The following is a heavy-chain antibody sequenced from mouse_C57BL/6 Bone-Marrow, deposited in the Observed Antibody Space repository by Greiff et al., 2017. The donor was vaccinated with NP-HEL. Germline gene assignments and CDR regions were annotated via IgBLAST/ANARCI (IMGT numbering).Heavy chain of an antibody. CDR2: IDPENGDT. D-gene: IGHD2-4*01. J-gene: IGHJ1*03. CDR1: GFNIKDDY. Sequence: DVQLQESGAELVRPGASVKLSCTASGFNIKDDYMHWVKQRPEQGLEWIGWIDPENGDTEYASKFQGKATITADTSSNTAYLQLSSLTSEDTAVYYCTTGGDYDGVWGTGTTVTVSS. V-gene: IGHV14-4*01. CDR3: TTGGDYDGV.